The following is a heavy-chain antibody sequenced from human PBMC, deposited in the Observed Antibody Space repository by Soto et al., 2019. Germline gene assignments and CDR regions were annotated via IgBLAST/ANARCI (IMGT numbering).Heavy chain of an antibody. CDR1: GFISSTYN. CDR3: ARGVGQYHDYFDL. V-gene: IGHV3-21*01. D-gene: IGHD1-26*01. Sequence: EVQLVESGGGLVKPGGSLRLSCAASGFISSTYNMNWVRQAPGKGLEWVSSITGRSSYLYYADSVKGRFTISRDSAKNSLYLQINSLRAEDTALYYCARGVGQYHDYFDLWGQGTLVTVSS. CDR2: ITGRSSYL. J-gene: IGHJ4*02.